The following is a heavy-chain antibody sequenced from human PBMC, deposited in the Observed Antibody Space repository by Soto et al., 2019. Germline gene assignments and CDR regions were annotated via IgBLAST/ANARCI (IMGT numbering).Heavy chain of an antibody. J-gene: IGHJ5*01. Sequence: GGSLRLSCAASGFTFSSYAMSWVRQAPGKGLEWVSAISGSGGSTYYADSVKGRFTISRDNSKNTLYLQMNSLRAEDTAVYCCAKDPIRRSWFGSWGQGTLVPVSS. CDR1: GFTFSSYA. CDR3: AKDPIRRSWFGS. D-gene: IGHD5-12*01. V-gene: IGHV3-23*01. CDR2: ISGSGGST.